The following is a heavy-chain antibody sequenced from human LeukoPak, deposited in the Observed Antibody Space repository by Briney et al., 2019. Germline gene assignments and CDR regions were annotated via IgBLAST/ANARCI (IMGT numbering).Heavy chain of an antibody. V-gene: IGHV4-30-4*08. J-gene: IGHJ4*02. CDR1: GGSISSGDYY. CDR2: IYYSGST. D-gene: IGHD5-12*01. CDR3: ARGAYSGYRRGDSVDY. Sequence: PSQTLSLTCTVSGGSISSGDYYWSWIRQPPGKGLEWIGYIYYSGSTYYNPSLKSRVTISVDTSKNQFSLKLSSVTAADTAVYYCARGAYSGYRRGDSVDYWGQGTLVTVSS.